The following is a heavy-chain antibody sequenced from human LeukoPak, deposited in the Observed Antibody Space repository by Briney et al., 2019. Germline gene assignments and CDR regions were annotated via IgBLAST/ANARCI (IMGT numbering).Heavy chain of an antibody. D-gene: IGHD2-2*01. V-gene: IGHV1-69*05. CDR1: GGTFSSYA. Sequence: SVKVSCKASGGTFSSYAISWVRQAPGQGLEWMGRIIPIFGTANYAQKFQGRVTITTDESTSPAYREPSRLRSEDTAVYYCARARSSTSSRWTLDAFDIWGQGTMVTVSS. J-gene: IGHJ3*02. CDR3: ARARSSTSSRWTLDAFDI. CDR2: IIPIFGTA.